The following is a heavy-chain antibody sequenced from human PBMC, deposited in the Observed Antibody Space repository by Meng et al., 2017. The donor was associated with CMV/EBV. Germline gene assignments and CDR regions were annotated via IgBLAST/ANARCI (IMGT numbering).Heavy chain of an antibody. CDR3: AKALNDFWSGYYTGLYYYYGMDV. CDR2: IWYDGSNK. D-gene: IGHD3-3*01. Sequence: GESLKISYAASGFTFSSYGMHWVRQAPGKGLEWVAVIWYDGSNKYYADSVKGRFTISRDNSKNTLYLQMNSLRAEDTAVYYCAKALNDFWSGYYTGLYYYYGMDVWGQGTTVTVSS. V-gene: IGHV3-33*06. CDR1: GFTFSSYG. J-gene: IGHJ6*02.